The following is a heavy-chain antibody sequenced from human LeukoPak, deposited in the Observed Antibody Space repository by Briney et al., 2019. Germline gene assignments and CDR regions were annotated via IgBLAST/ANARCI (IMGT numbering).Heavy chain of an antibody. D-gene: IGHD2-2*01. J-gene: IGHJ4*02. CDR3: ARPYCSSTSCRSYYFDY. CDR2: IYPGDSDT. CDR1: GYSFTSYW. V-gene: IGHV5-51*01. Sequence: GESLKISCKGSGYSFTSYWIGWVRQMPGKGLEWMGIIYPGDSDTRYSPSFQGQVTISADKSISTAYLQWSSLKASDTAMYYCARPYCSSTSCRSYYFDYWGQGTLVTVSS.